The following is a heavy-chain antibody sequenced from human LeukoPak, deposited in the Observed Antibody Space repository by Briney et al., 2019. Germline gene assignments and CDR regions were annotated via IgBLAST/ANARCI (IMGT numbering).Heavy chain of an antibody. Sequence: GGSLRLSCAASGFTFSTYWMQWVRQAPGKGLVWVSRINSDGSSVTYADSVKGRFTISRDNAKNTLYLQMNRLRVEDTAVYFCARSDYGDNYWGQGTLVTVSS. CDR1: GFTFSTYW. D-gene: IGHD4-17*01. J-gene: IGHJ4*02. CDR2: INSDGSSV. V-gene: IGHV3-74*01. CDR3: ARSDYGDNY.